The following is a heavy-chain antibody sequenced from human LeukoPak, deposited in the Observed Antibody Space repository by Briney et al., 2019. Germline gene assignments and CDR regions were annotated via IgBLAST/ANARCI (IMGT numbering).Heavy chain of an antibody. Sequence: GGSLRLSCAASGFTFSSYAMSWVRQAPGKGLEWVSAISGSGGSTYYADSVKGRFTISRDNSKNTLYLQMNSLRAEDTAVYYCASSSLYYDFWSGFDYWGQGTLVTVSS. J-gene: IGHJ4*02. CDR3: ASSSLYYDFWSGFDY. CDR2: ISGSGGST. CDR1: GFTFSSYA. V-gene: IGHV3-23*01. D-gene: IGHD3-3*01.